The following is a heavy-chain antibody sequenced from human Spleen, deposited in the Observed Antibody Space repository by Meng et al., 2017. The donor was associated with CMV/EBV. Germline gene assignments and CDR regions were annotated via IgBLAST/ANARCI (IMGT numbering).Heavy chain of an antibody. Sequence: QVQLQESGPGLVKPWGTLSLTCAVPGGAISSSNLWTWVRQVPGKGLEWIGEIYHSGSTNYNPSLKSRVTISVDKFKNQFSLKLGSVTAADTAVYYCARIERRRILKYCGSDCSTTDYWGQGTLVTVSS. D-gene: IGHD2-21*02. CDR2: IYHSGST. J-gene: IGHJ4*02. CDR1: GGAISSSNL. CDR3: ARIERRRILKYCGSDCSTTDY. V-gene: IGHV4-4*02.